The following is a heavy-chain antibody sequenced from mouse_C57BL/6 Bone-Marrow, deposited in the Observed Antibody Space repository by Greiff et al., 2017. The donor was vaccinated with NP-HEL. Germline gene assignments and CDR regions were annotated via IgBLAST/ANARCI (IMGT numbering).Heavy chain of an antibody. V-gene: IGHV1-54*01. Sequence: QFQLQQSGAELVRPGTSVKVSCKASGYAFPNSLIEWVKQRPGLGLEWIGVINPGSGGTNYNEKFKGKATLTADKASSTAYMQLSSLTSEDSAVYFCARNLPLAPYYGSSYWYFDVWGTGTTVTVSS. CDR1: GYAFPNSL. CDR2: INPGSGGT. J-gene: IGHJ1*03. CDR3: ARNLPLAPYYGSSYWYFDV. D-gene: IGHD1-1*01.